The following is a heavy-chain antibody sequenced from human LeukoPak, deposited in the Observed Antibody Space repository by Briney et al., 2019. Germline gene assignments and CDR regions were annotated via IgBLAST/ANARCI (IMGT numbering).Heavy chain of an antibody. CDR2: IYYSGST. CDR3: AKHLTDAYYDMIWFDP. J-gene: IGHJ5*02. Sequence: SETLSLTCSVSGVSMSSHYWSWIRQPPGKGLEWIGYIYYSGSTNYNPSLKSRVTISLDTSKNQFSLKLSSVTAADTAVYYCAKHLTDAYYDMIWFDPWGQGTLVTVSS. CDR1: GVSMSSHY. V-gene: IGHV4-59*11. D-gene: IGHD3-16*01.